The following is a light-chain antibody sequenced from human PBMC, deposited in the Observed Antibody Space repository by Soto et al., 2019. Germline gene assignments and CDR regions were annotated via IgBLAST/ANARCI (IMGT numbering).Light chain of an antibody. CDR1: QTISSW. V-gene: IGKV1-5*03. Sequence: DIQMTQSPSTLSGSVGDRVTITCRASQTISSWLAWYQQKPGKAPKLLIYKASTLKSGVPSRFSGSGSETEFTLTIRSLQPDDFATYYCQHYNSYSEAFGQGTKVELK. CDR2: KAS. CDR3: QHYNSYSEA. J-gene: IGKJ1*01.